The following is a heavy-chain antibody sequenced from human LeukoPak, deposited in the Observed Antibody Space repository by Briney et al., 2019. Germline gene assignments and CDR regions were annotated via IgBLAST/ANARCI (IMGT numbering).Heavy chain of an antibody. CDR1: GFTFSSYG. CDR3: AREAQDEYCSSTSCLYNWFDP. Sequence: SGGSLRLSCAASGFTFSSYGMHWVRQAPGKGLEWVAVIWYDGSNKYYADSVKGRFTISRDNSKNTLYLQMNSLRAEDTAVYYCAREAQDEYCSSTSCLYNWFDPWGQGTLVTVSS. V-gene: IGHV3-33*01. CDR2: IWYDGSNK. D-gene: IGHD2-2*01. J-gene: IGHJ5*02.